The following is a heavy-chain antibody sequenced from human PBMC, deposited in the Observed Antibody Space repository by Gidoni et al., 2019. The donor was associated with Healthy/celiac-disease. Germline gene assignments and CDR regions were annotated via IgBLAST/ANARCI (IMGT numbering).Heavy chain of an antibody. V-gene: IGHV4-59*01. CDR3: ARTSGMNKTRSSGWYGYNWFDP. J-gene: IGHJ5*02. Sequence: QVQLQESGPGLVKPSETLSLTCTVSGGSISSYYWSWIRQPPGKGLEWIGYIYYSGSTNYNPSLKSRVTISVDTSKNQFSLKLSSVTAADTAVYYCARTSGMNKTRSSGWYGYNWFDPWGQGTLVTVSS. CDR2: IYYSGST. D-gene: IGHD6-19*01. CDR1: GGSISSYY.